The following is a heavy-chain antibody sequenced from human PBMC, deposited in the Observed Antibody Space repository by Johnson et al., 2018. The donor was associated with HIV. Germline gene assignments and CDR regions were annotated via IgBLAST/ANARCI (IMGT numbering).Heavy chain of an antibody. D-gene: IGHD3-22*01. CDR1: GFTFDDYA. Sequence: VQLVESGGSVVRPGGSLRLSCAASGFTFDDYAMHWVRQAPGKGLEWVSGISWNSGSIGYAGSVKGRFTISRDKSKITLYLQMNSLRAEDTAVYYCAKTRTYVYDRSGYYFGAFDIWGQGTMVTVSS. CDR3: AKTRTYVYDRSGYYFGAFDI. CDR2: ISWNSGSI. V-gene: IGHV3-9*01. J-gene: IGHJ3*02.